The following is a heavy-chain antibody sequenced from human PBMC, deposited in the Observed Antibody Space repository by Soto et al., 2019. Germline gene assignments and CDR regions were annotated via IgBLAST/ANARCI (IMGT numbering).Heavy chain of an antibody. J-gene: IGHJ4*01. CDR1: GYGFTDYK. Sequence: GASVKVSCKTFGYGFTDYKLHWVRQAPGQGLEWMGWVDPNGGGSNSAQKFQGSVTMTWDTSITTAYLDLTRLTTNDTATYFCATWVDYGDFEGFDFWG. CDR3: ATWVDYGDFEGFDF. D-gene: IGHD4-17*01. CDR2: VDPNGGGS. V-gene: IGHV1-2*04.